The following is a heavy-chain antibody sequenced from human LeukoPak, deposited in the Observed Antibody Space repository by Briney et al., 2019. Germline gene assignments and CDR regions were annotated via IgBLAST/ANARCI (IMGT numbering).Heavy chain of an antibody. D-gene: IGHD2-15*01. CDR3: AKRYRGNCYSSLDY. CDR2: IGGSGAST. Sequence: GGSLRLSCAASGFTFSSYAMSWVRQAPGKGLEWVSAIGGSGASTYYADSVKGRFTISRDNSKNTLYLQMNNLRAEDTAVYYCAKRYRGNCYSSLDYWGQGTLVTVSS. CDR1: GFTFSSYA. J-gene: IGHJ4*02. V-gene: IGHV3-23*01.